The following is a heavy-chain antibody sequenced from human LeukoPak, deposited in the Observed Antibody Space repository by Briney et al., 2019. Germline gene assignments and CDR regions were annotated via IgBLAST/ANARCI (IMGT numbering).Heavy chain of an antibody. CDR1: GFTFSSYA. J-gene: IGHJ4*02. V-gene: IGHV3-23*01. CDR3: AKASYYDSSGYLRGYFDY. CDR2: ISGSGGST. Sequence: GGSLRLSCAASGFTFSSYAMSWVRQAPGKGLEWVSAISGSGGSTYYADSVKGRFTISRDNSKNTLYLQMNSLRAEDTAVYYRAKASYYDSSGYLRGYFDYWGQGTLVTVSS. D-gene: IGHD3-22*01.